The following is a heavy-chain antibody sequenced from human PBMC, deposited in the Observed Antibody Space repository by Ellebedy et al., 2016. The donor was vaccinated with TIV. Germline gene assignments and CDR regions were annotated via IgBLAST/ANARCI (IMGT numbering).Heavy chain of an antibody. V-gene: IGHV3-21*01. CDR3: ARWGLMYSSSSSEIDH. CDR2: ISSSSTYI. CDR1: GITFSSYS. J-gene: IGHJ4*02. D-gene: IGHD6-6*01. Sequence: PGGSLRLSCAASGITFSSYSMNWVRQAPGKGLEWVSSISSSSTYIYYADSVKGRFTISRDNAKNSLYLRMSSLRAEDTAVYYCARWGLMYSSSSSEIDHWGQGTLVTVSS.